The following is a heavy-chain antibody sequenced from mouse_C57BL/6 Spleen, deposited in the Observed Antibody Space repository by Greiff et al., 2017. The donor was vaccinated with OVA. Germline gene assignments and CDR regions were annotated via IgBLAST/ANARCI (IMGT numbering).Heavy chain of an antibody. CDR2: INPNNGGT. V-gene: IGHV1-26*01. J-gene: IGHJ1*03. Sequence: VQLQQSGPELVKPGASVKISCKASGYTFTDYYMNWVKQSHGKSLEWIGDINPNNGGTSYNQKFKGKATLTVDKSSSTAYMALRSLTSEDSAVYYCARKRNGYPDVWGTGTTVTVSS. D-gene: IGHD2-2*01. CDR1: GYTFTDYY. CDR3: ARKRNGYPDV.